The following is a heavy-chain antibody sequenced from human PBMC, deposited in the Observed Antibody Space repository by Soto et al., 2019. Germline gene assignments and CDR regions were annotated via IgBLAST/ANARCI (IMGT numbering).Heavy chain of an antibody. V-gene: IGHV5-10-1*01. J-gene: IGHJ5*02. CDR3: ARRLGTSWFDP. Sequence: PGESLKISCKGFGYRFSSYWINWVRQMPGKGLEWMGRIDPSDSYINYSPSFQGHVTISVDNSISTAYLQWSSLKDSDTAMYYCARRLGTSWFDPWGQGTLVTVS. CDR1: GYRFSSYW. D-gene: IGHD6-13*01. CDR2: IDPSDSYI.